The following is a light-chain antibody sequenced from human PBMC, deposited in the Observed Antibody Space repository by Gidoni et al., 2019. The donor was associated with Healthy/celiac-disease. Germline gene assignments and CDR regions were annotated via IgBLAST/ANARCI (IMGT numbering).Light chain of an antibody. CDR2: DAS. Sequence: DLQMPQSPSSLSASVGDRLTITCRASQSISSYLNWYQQKPGKAPKLLIYDASSLQSGVPSRFSGSGSGTDFTITISSLQPEDFATYYCQQSYSTPITFGQGTRLEIK. J-gene: IGKJ5*01. CDR1: QSISSY. CDR3: QQSYSTPIT. V-gene: IGKV1-39*01.